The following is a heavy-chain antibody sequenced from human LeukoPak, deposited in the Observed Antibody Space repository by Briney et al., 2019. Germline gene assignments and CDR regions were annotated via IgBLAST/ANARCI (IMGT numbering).Heavy chain of an antibody. Sequence: GGSLRLSCTTSGFNFRDFSMSWVRQAPGKGLEWVSIIYSGGSTYYADSVKGRFTISRDNSKNTLYLQMNSLRAEDTAVYYCAKRSNFWTGYLDYWGQGALVTVSS. V-gene: IGHV3-66*04. CDR1: GFNFRDFS. CDR2: IYSGGST. D-gene: IGHD3/OR15-3a*01. J-gene: IGHJ4*02. CDR3: AKRSNFWTGYLDY.